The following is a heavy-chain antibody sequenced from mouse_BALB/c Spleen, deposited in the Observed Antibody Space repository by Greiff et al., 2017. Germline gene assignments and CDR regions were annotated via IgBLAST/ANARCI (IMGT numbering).Heavy chain of an antibody. CDR2: INPSTGYT. D-gene: IGHD2-1*01. V-gene: IGHV1-7*01. CDR1: GYTFTSYW. Sequence: QVQLQQSGAELAKPGASVKMSCKASGYTFTSYWMHWVKQRPGQGLEWIGYINPSTGYTEYNQKFKDKATLTADKSSSTAYMQLSSLTSEDSAVYYCARSGYGNRFAYWGQGTLVTVSA. CDR3: ARSGYGNRFAY. J-gene: IGHJ3*01.